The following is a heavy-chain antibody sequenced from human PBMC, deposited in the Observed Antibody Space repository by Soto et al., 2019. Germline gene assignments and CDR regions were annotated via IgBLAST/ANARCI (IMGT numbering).Heavy chain of an antibody. V-gene: IGHV3-73*02. CDR2: IRSKANSYAT. D-gene: IGHD3-10*01. CDR1: GFTFSGSA. CDR3: TCGITIVRGVTSYDHYAMDV. Sequence: EVQLVESGGGLVQPGGSLKLSCAASGFTFSGSAIHWVRQASGKGLEWVGRIRSKANSYATAYAASVKGRFTISRDDSKNTAYLQMNSLKTEDTAVYYCTCGITIVRGVTSYDHYAMDVWRQGPTDTVS. J-gene: IGHJ6*02.